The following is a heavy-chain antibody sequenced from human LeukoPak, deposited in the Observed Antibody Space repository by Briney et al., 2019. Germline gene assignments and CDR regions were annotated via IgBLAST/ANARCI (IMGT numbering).Heavy chain of an antibody. CDR3: ARVDPSGSDGFDY. CDR1: GGSFSGYY. Sequence: SETLSLTCAVYGGSFSGYYWSWIRQPPGKGLEWIGEINHSGSTNYNPSLKSRVTISVDTTKNQFSLKLSSVTAADTAVYYCARVDPSGSDGFDYWGQGTLVTVSS. V-gene: IGHV4-34*01. J-gene: IGHJ4*02. CDR2: INHSGST. D-gene: IGHD3-22*01.